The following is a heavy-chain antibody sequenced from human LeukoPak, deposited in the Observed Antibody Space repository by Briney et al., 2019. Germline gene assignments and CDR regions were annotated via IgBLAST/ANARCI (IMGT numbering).Heavy chain of an antibody. CDR3: ARDSFTYYDFWSGYQYKSGGTSYMDV. CDR1: GGSISSSSYY. J-gene: IGHJ6*03. D-gene: IGHD3-3*01. CDR2: IYYSGST. V-gene: IGHV4-39*07. Sequence: PSGTLSLTCTVSGGSISSSSYYWGWIRQPPGKGLEWIGSIYYSGSTYYNPSLKSRVTISVDKSKNQFSLKLSSVTAADTAVYYCARDSFTYYDFWSGYQYKSGGTSYMDVWGKGTTVTVSS.